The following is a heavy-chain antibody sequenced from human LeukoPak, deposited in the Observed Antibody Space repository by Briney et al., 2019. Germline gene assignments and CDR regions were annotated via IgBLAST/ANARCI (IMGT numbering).Heavy chain of an antibody. CDR1: GYTFTSYG. CDR3: ARDRPYYYDSSGWKHPLYPLVY. J-gene: IGHJ4*02. V-gene: IGHV1-18*01. D-gene: IGHD3-22*01. Sequence: ASVKVSYKASGYTFTSYGISWVRQAPGQGLEWMGWISAYNGNTNYAQKLQGRVTMTTDTSTSTAYMELRSLRSDDTAVYYCARDRPYYYDSSGWKHPLYPLVYWGQGTLVTVSS. CDR2: ISAYNGNT.